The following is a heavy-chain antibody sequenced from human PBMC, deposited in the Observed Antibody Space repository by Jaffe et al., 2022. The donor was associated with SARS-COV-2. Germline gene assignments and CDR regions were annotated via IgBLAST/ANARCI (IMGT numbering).Heavy chain of an antibody. CDR1: GGSISSYY. D-gene: IGHD3-9*01. J-gene: IGHJ4*02. V-gene: IGHV4-4*07. Sequence: QVQLQESGPGLVKPSETLSLTCTVSGGSISSYYWSWIRQPAGKGLEWIGRIYTSGSTNYNPSLKSRVTMSVDTSKNQFSLKLSSVTAADTAVYYCAREGQEYYDILTGPPTNPYYFDYWGQGTLVTVSS. CDR3: AREGQEYYDILTGPPTNPYYFDY. CDR2: IYTSGST.